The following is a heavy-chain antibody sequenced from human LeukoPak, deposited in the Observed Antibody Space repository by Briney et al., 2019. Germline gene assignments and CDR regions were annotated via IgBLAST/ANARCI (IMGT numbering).Heavy chain of an antibody. D-gene: IGHD1-26*01. CDR1: GYTFTSYY. CDR2: INPSGGST. CDR3: AKDSRNVGADAFDI. V-gene: IGHV1-46*01. J-gene: IGHJ3*02. Sequence: ASVKVSCKASGYTFTSYYMHWVRQAPGQGLEWMGLINPSGGSTSYGQRFQGRVSMTRDTSTSTVYMELSSLRSEDTAVYYCAKDSRNVGADAFDIWGQGTMVTVSS.